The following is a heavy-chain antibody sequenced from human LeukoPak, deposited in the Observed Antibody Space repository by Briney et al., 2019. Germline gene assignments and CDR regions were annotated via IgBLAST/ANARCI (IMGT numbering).Heavy chain of an antibody. J-gene: IGHJ4*02. CDR3: AKRPAIGDGDY. CDR1: GFTFSSYW. CDR2: ISSDGSTT. D-gene: IGHD3-16*01. Sequence: PGGSLRLSCAASGFTFSSYWMHWVRQGPGKGLVWVSRISSDGSTTSYADSVKGRFTISRDNAKNTLFLQMSSLRAEDTAVYYCAKRPAIGDGDYWGQGTLVTVSS. V-gene: IGHV3-74*01.